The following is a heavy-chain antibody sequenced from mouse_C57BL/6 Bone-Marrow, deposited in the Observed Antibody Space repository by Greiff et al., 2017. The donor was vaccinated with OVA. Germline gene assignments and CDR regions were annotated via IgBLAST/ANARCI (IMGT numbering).Heavy chain of an antibody. CDR2: SRNKANDYTT. CDR3: ARDAVRGGFAY. CDR1: GFTFSDFY. Sequence: EVNVVESGGGLVQSGRSLRLSCATSGFTFSDFYMEWVRQAPGKGLEWIAASRNKANDYTTEYSASVKGRFIVSRDTSQSILYLQMNALRAEDTAIYYCARDAVRGGFAYWGQGTLVTVSA. J-gene: IGHJ3*01. V-gene: IGHV7-1*01.